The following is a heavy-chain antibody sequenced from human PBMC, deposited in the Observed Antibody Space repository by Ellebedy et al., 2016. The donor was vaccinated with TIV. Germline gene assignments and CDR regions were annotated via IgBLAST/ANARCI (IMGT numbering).Heavy chain of an antibody. Sequence: GESLKISCAASGFPFSSYCMHSVRQAPGKGLEWVAVIWYDGSNKYYADSVKARFTISRDNSKNTLYLQMNSLRAEDTAVYYCARGPNGYPDAFDIWGQGTMVTVSS. D-gene: IGHD2-8*01. CDR3: ARGPNGYPDAFDI. CDR1: GFPFSSYC. CDR2: IWYDGSNK. J-gene: IGHJ3*02. V-gene: IGHV3-33*01.